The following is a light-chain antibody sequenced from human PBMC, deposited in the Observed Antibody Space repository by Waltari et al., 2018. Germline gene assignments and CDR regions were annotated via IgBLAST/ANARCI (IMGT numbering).Light chain of an antibody. CDR1: QSVNSW. CDR2: KAS. CDR3: QQYNSYSLWT. J-gene: IGKJ1*01. Sequence: DIQMTQSPSTLSASIGDRVTITCRASQSVNSWLAWYQQKPGKAPKLLIYKASNLDSGVPSRFSGGGSGTEFTLTISSLQPDDFATYYCQQYNSYSLWTFGQGTKVESK. V-gene: IGKV1-5*03.